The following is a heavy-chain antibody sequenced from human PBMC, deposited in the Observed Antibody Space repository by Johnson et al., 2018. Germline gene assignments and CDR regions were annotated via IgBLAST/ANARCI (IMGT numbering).Heavy chain of an antibody. Sequence: VQLQESGGGLVQPGGSLRLSCAASGFTFSSYAMSWVRQAPGKGLEWVSAISSSSSYIYYADSVKGRFTISRDNAKNSLYLQMNSLRGEDTAVYYCAKALYCSGGSCYSGLQHWGQGTLVTVSS. CDR1: GFTFSSYA. V-gene: IGHV3-21*01. J-gene: IGHJ1*01. D-gene: IGHD2-15*01. CDR3: AKALYCSGGSCYSGLQH. CDR2: ISSSSSYI.